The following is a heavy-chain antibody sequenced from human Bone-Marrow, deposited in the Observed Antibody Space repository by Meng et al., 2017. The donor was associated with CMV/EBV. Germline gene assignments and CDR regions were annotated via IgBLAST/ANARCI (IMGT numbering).Heavy chain of an antibody. V-gene: IGHV1-46*01. J-gene: IGHJ4*02. CDR1: GNTFTTHY. D-gene: IGHD6-25*01. Sequence: ASVKVSCKASGNTFTTHYVHWVRQAPGQGLEWMGIINPSSGSTIHAQRFQGRVTMTRDTSTSTVYMELNSLRSEDTAVHYCATDHIETQRDYYLDNWGQGTLVPVSS. CDR2: INPSSGST. CDR3: ATDHIETQRDYYLDN.